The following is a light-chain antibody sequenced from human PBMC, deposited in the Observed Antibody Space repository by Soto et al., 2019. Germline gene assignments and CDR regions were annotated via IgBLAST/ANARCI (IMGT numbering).Light chain of an antibody. CDR3: QQYGDSPLT. CDR1: QSVTVNS. Sequence: EILLTQSPSTLSLSPGEGVTISCRASQSVTVNSLAWSQQKPGQAPRLLIYAASTRAAAVPDRFTGSGSGTDFALTISRLEPDDFGVYYFQQYGDSPLTSGPGTKVDIK. CDR2: AAS. J-gene: IGKJ3*01. V-gene: IGKV3-20*01.